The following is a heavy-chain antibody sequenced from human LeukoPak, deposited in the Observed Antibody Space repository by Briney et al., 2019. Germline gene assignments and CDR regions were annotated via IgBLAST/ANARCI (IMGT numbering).Heavy chain of an antibody. Sequence: GGSLRLSCAASGFTFRSYGMHWVRQAPGTGLEWVAVIWYDGSNKYYADSVKGRFTISRDNSKNTLYLQMNSLRAEDTAVYYCAKDPNGSWSFDYWGQGTLVTVSS. CDR3: AKDPNGSWSFDY. D-gene: IGHD1-26*01. V-gene: IGHV3-33*06. CDR1: GFTFRSYG. CDR2: IWYDGSNK. J-gene: IGHJ4*02.